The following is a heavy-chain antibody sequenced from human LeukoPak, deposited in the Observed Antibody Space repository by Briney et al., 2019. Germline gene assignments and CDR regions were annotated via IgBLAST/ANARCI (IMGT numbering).Heavy chain of an antibody. J-gene: IGHJ4*02. Sequence: SETLSLTCTVPGYSISSDYYWGWIRQPPGKGLEWIGNIFHNGNTYYNPSLKSRVTMSIDTSKKQFSLKLRTATAADTAVYYCAREIAVAGTVPDYWGQGTLVTVSS. CDR3: AREIAVAGTVPDY. CDR2: IFHNGNT. CDR1: GYSISSDYY. V-gene: IGHV4-38-2*02. D-gene: IGHD6-19*01.